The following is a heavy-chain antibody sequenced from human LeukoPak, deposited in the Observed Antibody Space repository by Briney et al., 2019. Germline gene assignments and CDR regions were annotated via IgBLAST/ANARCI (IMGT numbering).Heavy chain of an antibody. CDR3: ARGDSLTAGHDY. D-gene: IGHD3-9*01. Sequence: ASVKVSCKASGYTFTGYYMHWVRQAPGQGLEWIGWINPNSGGTNYAQKFQGRVTMTRDTSISTACMELSRLRSDDTAVYYCARGDSLTAGHDYWGQGTLVTVSS. CDR2: INPNSGGT. CDR1: GYTFTGYY. J-gene: IGHJ4*02. V-gene: IGHV1-2*02.